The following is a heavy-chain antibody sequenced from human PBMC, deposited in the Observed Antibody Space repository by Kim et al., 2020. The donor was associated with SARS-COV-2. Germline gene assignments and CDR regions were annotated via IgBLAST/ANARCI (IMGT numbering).Heavy chain of an antibody. CDR2: IRSKANSYAT. D-gene: IGHD3-9*01. V-gene: IGHV3-73*01. CDR3: TRQLPTSISPGYYYYGMDV. CDR1: GFTFSGSA. Sequence: GGSLRLSCAASGFTFSGSAMHWVRQASGKGLEWVGRIRSKANSYATAYAASVKGRFTISRDDSKNTAYLQMNSLKTEDTAVYYCTRQLPTSISPGYYYYGMDVWGQGTTVTVSS. J-gene: IGHJ6*02.